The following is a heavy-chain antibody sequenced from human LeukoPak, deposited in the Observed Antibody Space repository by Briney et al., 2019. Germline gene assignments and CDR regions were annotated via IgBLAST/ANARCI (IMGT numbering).Heavy chain of an antibody. J-gene: IGHJ4*02. V-gene: IGHV4-39*01. D-gene: IGHD3-10*01. CDR2: IYYSGST. CDR3: ARALRVSGSLYYFDY. Sequence: TSSETLSLTCTVSGGSISSSSYYWGWIRQPPGKGLEWIGSIYYSGSTYYNPSLKSRVTISVDTSKNQFSLKLSSVTAADTAVYYCARALRVSGSLYYFDYWGQGTLVTVSS. CDR1: GGSISSSSYY.